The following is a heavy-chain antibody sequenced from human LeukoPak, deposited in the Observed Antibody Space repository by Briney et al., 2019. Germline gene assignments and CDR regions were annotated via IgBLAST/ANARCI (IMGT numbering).Heavy chain of an antibody. V-gene: IGHV4-59*12. D-gene: IGHD6-19*01. J-gene: IGHJ5*02. Sequence: RPSETLSLTCTVSGGSISSYYWSWIRQPPGKGLEWIGYMYYSGSTNYNPSLKSRVTISVDMSKNQVSLKLSSVTAADTAVYYCARGSLGSIAVAGTRLYNWFDPWGQGTLVTVSS. CDR3: ARGSLGSIAVAGTRLYNWFDP. CDR2: MYYSGST. CDR1: GGSISSYY.